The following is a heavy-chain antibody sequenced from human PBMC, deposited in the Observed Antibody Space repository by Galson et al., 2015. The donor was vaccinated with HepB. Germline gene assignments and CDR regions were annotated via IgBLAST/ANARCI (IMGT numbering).Heavy chain of an antibody. D-gene: IGHD2-2*01. J-gene: IGHJ6*02. CDR1: GFTFSNAW. V-gene: IGHV3-15*01. CDR3: TKEKRYPYYGLDV. Sequence: SLRLSCAASGFTFSNAWMTWVRQAPGKGLEWVGRIKSKTDGGTTDYAAPVIGRFTISRDDSKNTLYLQMNSLKTEGTGVYYCTKEKRYPYYGLDVWGQGTTVTVSS. CDR2: IKSKTDGGTT.